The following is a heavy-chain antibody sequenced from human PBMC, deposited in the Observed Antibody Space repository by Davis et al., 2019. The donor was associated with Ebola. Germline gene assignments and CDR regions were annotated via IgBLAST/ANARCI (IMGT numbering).Heavy chain of an antibody. D-gene: IGHD6-13*01. Sequence: AASVKVSCKASGYTFTSYGISWVRQAPGQGLEWMGWISAYNGNTNYAQKLQGRVTMTTDTSTATAYMELRSLRSDDTAIYYCARVRDSSNWFARYSWFDPWGQGTLVTVSS. J-gene: IGHJ5*02. V-gene: IGHV1-18*01. CDR1: GYTFTSYG. CDR2: ISAYNGNT. CDR3: ARVRDSSNWFARYSWFDP.